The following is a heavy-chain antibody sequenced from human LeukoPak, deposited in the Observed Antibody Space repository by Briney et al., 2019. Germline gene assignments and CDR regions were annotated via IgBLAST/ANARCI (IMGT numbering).Heavy chain of an antibody. CDR3: SGTGFDWLLTPYYMDV. CDR2: ISSEANTYAT. V-gene: IGHV3-73*01. D-gene: IGHD3-9*01. CDR1: GFTFSGAA. Sequence: QAGGSLRLSCAASGFTFSGAAIHWVRQASGKGLEWVGHISSEANTYATAYAASVRGRFTISRDDSKNTAYLQMNSLKTEDTAVYYCSGTGFDWLLTPYYMDVWGKRTTVIVSS. J-gene: IGHJ6*03.